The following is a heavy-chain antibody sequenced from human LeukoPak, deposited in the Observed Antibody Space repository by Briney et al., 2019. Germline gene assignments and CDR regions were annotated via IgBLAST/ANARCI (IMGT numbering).Heavy chain of an antibody. Sequence: ASVKVSCKASGYTFTSYYMHWVRQAPGQGLEWMGIINPSGGSTSCAQKFQGRVTMTRDTSTSTVYMELSSLRSEDTAVYYCARAATSWKNYYYYMDVWGKGTTVTVSS. CDR2: INPSGGST. CDR3: ARAATSWKNYYYYMDV. J-gene: IGHJ6*03. CDR1: GYTFTSYY. D-gene: IGHD2-15*01. V-gene: IGHV1-46*01.